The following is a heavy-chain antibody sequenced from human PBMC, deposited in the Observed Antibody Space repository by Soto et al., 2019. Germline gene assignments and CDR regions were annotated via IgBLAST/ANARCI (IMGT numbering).Heavy chain of an antibody. CDR3: TTQNSASFRG. J-gene: IGHJ4*02. CDR1: GFTVTYAW. D-gene: IGHD3-16*02. CDR2: IKSKIDGGTI. Sequence: EVQLVESGGGLVKPGGSLRLSCAVSGFTVTYAWMSWVRQAPGKGLEWVGRIKSKIDGGTIDYAAPVKGRFTISRDDSKNTLYLQMDSLKTEDTAVYYCTTQNSASFRGWGQGTVVTVSS. V-gene: IGHV3-15*01.